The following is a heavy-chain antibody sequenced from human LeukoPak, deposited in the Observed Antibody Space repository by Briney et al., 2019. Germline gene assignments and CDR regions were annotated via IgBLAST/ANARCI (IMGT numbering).Heavy chain of an antibody. CDR3: AKSPQGQLWFMGH. D-gene: IGHD5-18*01. CDR2: ISGSGGNT. Sequence: GGSLRLSCAASGFTFSSYAMSWVRQAPGKGLEWVSGISGSGGNTYYADSVKGRFTISRDNSKNTLYLQMNSLRAEDTAVYYCAKSPQGQLWFMGHWGQGTLVTVSS. V-gene: IGHV3-23*01. J-gene: IGHJ4*02. CDR1: GFTFSSYA.